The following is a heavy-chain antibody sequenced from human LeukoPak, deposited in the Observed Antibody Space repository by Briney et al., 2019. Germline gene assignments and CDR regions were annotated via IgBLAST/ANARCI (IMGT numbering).Heavy chain of an antibody. D-gene: IGHD3-10*01. CDR1: GFTFSSYG. V-gene: IGHV3-23*01. CDR3: ARSFWWFGEFSPFDY. CDR2: ISGSGGDT. Sequence: GGTLRLSCGASGFTFSSYGMNWVRQAPGKGLEWVSGISGSGGDTYSADSVKGRFTISRDNAKNSLYLQMNSLRAEDTAVYYCARSFWWFGEFSPFDYWGQGTLVTVPS. J-gene: IGHJ4*02.